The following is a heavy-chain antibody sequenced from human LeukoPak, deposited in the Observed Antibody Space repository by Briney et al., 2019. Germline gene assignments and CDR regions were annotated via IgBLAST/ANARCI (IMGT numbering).Heavy chain of an antibody. CDR3: AVNIVVVPAASFDY. Sequence: SETLSLTCAVSGYSISSGYYWGWIRQPPGKGLEWIGSIYHSGSTYYNPSLKSRVTISVDTSKNQFSLKLSSVTAADTAVYYCAVNIVVVPAASFDYWGQRTLVTVSS. J-gene: IGHJ4*02. D-gene: IGHD2-2*01. CDR2: IYHSGST. CDR1: GYSISSGYY. V-gene: IGHV4-38-2*01.